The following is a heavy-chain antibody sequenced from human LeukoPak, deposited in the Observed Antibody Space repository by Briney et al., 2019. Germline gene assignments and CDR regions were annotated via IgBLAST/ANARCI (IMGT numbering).Heavy chain of an antibody. CDR3: ARDVTGWFGDEYTP. CDR1: GYTFTSYG. J-gene: IGHJ5*02. V-gene: IGHV1-18*01. D-gene: IGHD3-10*01. Sequence: GASVTVSCKASGYTFTSYGISWVRQAPGQGLEWMGWISAYNGNTNYAQKLQGRVTMTTATSTSSAYMQLRSLKSDDTAVYYCARDVTGWFGDEYTPWGQGTLVTVSS. CDR2: ISAYNGNT.